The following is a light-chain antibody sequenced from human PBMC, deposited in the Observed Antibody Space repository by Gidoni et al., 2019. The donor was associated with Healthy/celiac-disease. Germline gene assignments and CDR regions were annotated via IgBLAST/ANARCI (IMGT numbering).Light chain of an antibody. CDR2: LNSDGSH. J-gene: IGLJ3*02. CDR1: SGHSSYA. V-gene: IGLV4-69*01. Sequence: QLVLTQSPSASASLGASVKLTCTLSSGHSSYAIAWPQQQPEEGPRYLMKLNSDGSHSKGDGIPDRFSGSSSGAERYLTISSLQSEDEADYYCQTWGTGIWVFGGGTKLTVL. CDR3: QTWGTGIWV.